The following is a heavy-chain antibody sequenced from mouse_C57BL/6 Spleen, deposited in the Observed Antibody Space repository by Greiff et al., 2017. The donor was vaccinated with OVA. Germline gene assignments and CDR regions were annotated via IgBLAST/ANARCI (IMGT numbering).Heavy chain of an antibody. CDR2: IDPSDSET. V-gene: IGHV1-52*01. J-gene: IGHJ2*01. D-gene: IGHD1-1*01. CDR3: ARRGDYYGPSFDY. Sequence: VQLQQPGAELVRPGSSVKLSCKASGYTFTSYWMHWVKQRPIQGLEWIGNIDPSDSETHYNQKFKDKATLTVDKSSSTAYMQLSSLTSEDSAVYCCARRGDYYGPSFDYWGQGTTLTVSS. CDR1: GYTFTSYW.